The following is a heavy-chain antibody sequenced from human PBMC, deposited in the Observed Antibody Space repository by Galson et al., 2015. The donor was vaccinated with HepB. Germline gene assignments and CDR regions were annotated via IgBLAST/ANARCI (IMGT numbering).Heavy chain of an antibody. J-gene: IGHJ4*02. CDR1: GFSFSNYA. D-gene: IGHD2-15*01. Sequence: SLRLSCAASGFSFSNYAMSWVRQAPGKGLEWVSGISGSGGRTNYADSVKGRFTISRDNSKNTLYMPMNSLGGDDTAVYYCAKGHMTVVVIKRLDSWGQGTLVTVAS. V-gene: IGHV3-23*01. CDR3: AKGHMTVVVIKRLDS. CDR2: ISGSGGRT.